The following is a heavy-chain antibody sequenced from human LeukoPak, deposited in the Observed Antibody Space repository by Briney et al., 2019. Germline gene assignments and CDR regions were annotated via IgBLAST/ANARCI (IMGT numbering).Heavy chain of an antibody. V-gene: IGHV3-30*18. J-gene: IGHJ4*02. CDR3: AKVKGPQYVRGDYYFDY. D-gene: IGHD2-21*02. CDR1: GFTFSSYG. Sequence: GRYLRLSSAASGFTFSSYGMHRVPQAPGKGLEWVADISNDGSNKYYADSVKGRFTISRDNSKNTLYLQMNRLRAEDTAVYYCAKVKGPQYVRGDYYFDYWGQGTLVTVSS. CDR2: ISNDGSNK.